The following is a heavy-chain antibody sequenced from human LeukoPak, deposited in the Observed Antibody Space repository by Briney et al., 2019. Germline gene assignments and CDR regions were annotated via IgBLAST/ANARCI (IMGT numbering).Heavy chain of an antibody. Sequence: GRSLRLSCAASGFTFSSYAMHWVRQAPGKGLEWVAVISYDGSNKYYADSVKGRFTISRDNSKNTLYLQMNSLRAEDTAVYYCASNTDYGRLWASFDYWGQGTLVTVSS. CDR3: ASNTDYGRLWASFDY. D-gene: IGHD4/OR15-4a*01. J-gene: IGHJ4*02. CDR1: GFTFSSYA. V-gene: IGHV3-30-3*01. CDR2: ISYDGSNK.